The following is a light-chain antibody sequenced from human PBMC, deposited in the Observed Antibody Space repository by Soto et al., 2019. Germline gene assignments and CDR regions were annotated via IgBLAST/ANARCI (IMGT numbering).Light chain of an antibody. CDR1: QSVSSSY. J-gene: IGKJ5*01. V-gene: IGKV3-20*01. CDR3: QQYGSSPWIT. Sequence: EIVLTQSPGTLSLSPRERATLSCRASQSVSSSYLAWYQQKPGQAHRLLIYGASSRATGIPDRFSGSGSGTDFTIPISRLDPEDFAVYYCQQYGSSPWITFGQGTRLEIK. CDR2: GAS.